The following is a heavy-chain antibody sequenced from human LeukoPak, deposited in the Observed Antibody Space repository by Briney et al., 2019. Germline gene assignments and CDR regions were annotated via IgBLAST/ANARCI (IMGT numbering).Heavy chain of an antibody. V-gene: IGHV3-23*01. CDR1: GFTFSSYA. J-gene: IGHJ6*03. Sequence: PGGSLRLSCAASGFTFSSYAMSWVRQAPGKGLEWVSAISGSGGSTYYADSVKGRFTISRDNSKNTLYLQMNSLRAEDTAVYYCAKDKVRSAGRHYYYMDVGGKGTTVTVSS. CDR3: AKDKVRSAGRHYYYMDV. D-gene: IGHD6-25*01. CDR2: ISGSGGST.